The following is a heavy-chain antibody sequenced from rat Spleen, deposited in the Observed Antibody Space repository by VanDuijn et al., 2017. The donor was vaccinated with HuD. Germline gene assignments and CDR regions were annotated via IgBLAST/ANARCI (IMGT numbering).Heavy chain of an antibody. Sequence: EVQLVESGGGLVQPGRSLKLSCAASGFTFSDYNMAWVRQAPTKGLEWVATISPSGAITDYRDPVKGRFTISRDNAKRTLYLQMDSLRSEDTATYYCARHQWNTLFDYWGQGVMVTVSS. CDR2: ISPSGAIT. CDR3: ARHQWNTLFDY. J-gene: IGHJ2*01. V-gene: IGHV5-25*01. CDR1: GFTFSDYN. D-gene: IGHD1-1*01.